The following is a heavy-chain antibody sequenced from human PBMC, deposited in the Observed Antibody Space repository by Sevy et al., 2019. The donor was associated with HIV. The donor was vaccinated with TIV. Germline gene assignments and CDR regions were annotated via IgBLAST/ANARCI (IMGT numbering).Heavy chain of an antibody. D-gene: IGHD1-26*01. CDR1: GYTFTIYG. J-gene: IGHJ3*02. CDR3: ARESGAVGATGYGFDI. Sequence: ASVKVSCKASGYTFTIYGISWVRQAPGQGLEWMGWISGYNGNTNHAQKFQDRVTMTTDTSTSTAYMELRSLRSDDTAVYYCARESGAVGATGYGFDIWSQGTMVTISS. CDR2: ISGYNGNT. V-gene: IGHV1-18*01.